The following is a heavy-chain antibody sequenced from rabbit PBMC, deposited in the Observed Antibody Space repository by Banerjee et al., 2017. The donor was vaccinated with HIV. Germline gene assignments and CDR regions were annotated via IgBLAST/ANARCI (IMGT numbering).Heavy chain of an antibody. D-gene: IGHD6-1*01. CDR3: VRETETYADYAGYGYYFDL. Sequence: QSLEESGGDLVKPGASLTLTCTASGFSFSSGYDMCWVRQAPGKGLEWIACIYSGSSGSTYYASWAKGRFTVSKTSSTTVTLQMPSLTAADTATYFCVRETETYADYAGYGYYFDLWGQGTLVTVS. J-gene: IGHJ4*01. V-gene: IGHV1S40*01. CDR2: IYSGSSGST. CDR1: GFSFSSGYD.